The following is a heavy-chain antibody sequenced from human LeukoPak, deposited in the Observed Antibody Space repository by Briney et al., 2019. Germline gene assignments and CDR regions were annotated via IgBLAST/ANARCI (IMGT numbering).Heavy chain of an antibody. J-gene: IGHJ2*01. Sequence: PSETLSLTCTVSGXSISSGGYYWSWIRQHPGKGLEWIGYIYYSGNTYYNPSLKSRVTISLDTSQNQFSLKLSSVTAADTAVYYCAYNSGYDYWYFDLWGRGTLVTVSS. CDR3: AYNSGYDYWYFDL. CDR1: GXSISSGGYY. CDR2: IYYSGNT. V-gene: IGHV4-31*03. D-gene: IGHD5-12*01.